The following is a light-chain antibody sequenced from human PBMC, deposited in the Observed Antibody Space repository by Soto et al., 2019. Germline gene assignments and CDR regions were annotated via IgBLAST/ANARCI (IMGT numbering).Light chain of an antibody. CDR3: QQYNNWLWT. J-gene: IGKJ1*01. Sequence: EIGMTQAPATLSVSPGERATLSCRASQSFSSNLAWYQQKPGQAPRLLIYGASTRATGIPARFSGSGSGTELTLTISSLQSEDFEVYYCQQYNNWLWTFGQGTKVDIK. V-gene: IGKV3-15*01. CDR1: QSFSSN. CDR2: GAS.